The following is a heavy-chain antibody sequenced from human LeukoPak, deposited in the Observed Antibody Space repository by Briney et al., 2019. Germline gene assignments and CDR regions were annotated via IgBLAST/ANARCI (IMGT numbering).Heavy chain of an antibody. Sequence: PGGSLGLSCAASEFTFSDYYMSWIRQAPGKGLEWVSYISYSGDTIYYADSVKGRFTVSRDNAKNSLYLQMNSLRAEDTAVYYCARLGIITAAGSNDYWGQGTLVTVSS. D-gene: IGHD6-13*01. CDR3: ARLGIITAAGSNDY. V-gene: IGHV3-11*01. CDR1: EFTFSDYY. J-gene: IGHJ4*02. CDR2: ISYSGDTI.